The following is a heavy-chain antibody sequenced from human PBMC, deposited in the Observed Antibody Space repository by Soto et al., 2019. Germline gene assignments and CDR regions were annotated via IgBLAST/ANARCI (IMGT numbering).Heavy chain of an antibody. J-gene: IGHJ4*02. Sequence: GGSLRLSCAASGFTVSSNYMSWVRQAPGKGLEWVSVIYSGGSTYYADSVKGRFTISRDNSKNTLYLQMNSLRAEDTAVYYCAVRMGKYYFDYWGQGTLVTVSS. CDR3: AVRMGKYYFDY. CDR2: IYSGGST. D-gene: IGHD1-26*01. V-gene: IGHV3-66*01. CDR1: GFTVSSNY.